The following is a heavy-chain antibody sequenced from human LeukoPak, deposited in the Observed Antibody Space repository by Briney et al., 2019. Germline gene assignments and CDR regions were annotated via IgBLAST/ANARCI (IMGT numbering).Heavy chain of an antibody. Sequence: GGSLRLSCAASGFTFSTYWMSWVRQAPGKGLELVANIKQDGSEKHYVDSVKGRFTISRDDAKNSLYLQMNSLRAEDTAVYYCALNMIGGQIFDFWGQGTLVTVSS. D-gene: IGHD3-16*01. CDR3: ALNMIGGQIFDF. CDR2: IKQDGSEK. CDR1: GFTFSTYW. J-gene: IGHJ4*02. V-gene: IGHV3-7*01.